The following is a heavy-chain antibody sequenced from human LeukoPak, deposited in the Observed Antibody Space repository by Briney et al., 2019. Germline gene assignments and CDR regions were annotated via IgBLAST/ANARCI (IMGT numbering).Heavy chain of an antibody. CDR1: GYSFTSYW. CDR2: IYPGDSDT. D-gene: IGHD6-25*01. Sequence: GESLKITCKGSGYSFTSYWIGWVRQMPGKGLEWMGIIYPGDSDTRYSPSFQGQVTISADKSISTAYLQWSSLKASDTAMYYCASAPEDGYYGMDVWGQGTTVTVSS. CDR3: ASAPEDGYYGMDV. J-gene: IGHJ6*02. V-gene: IGHV5-51*01.